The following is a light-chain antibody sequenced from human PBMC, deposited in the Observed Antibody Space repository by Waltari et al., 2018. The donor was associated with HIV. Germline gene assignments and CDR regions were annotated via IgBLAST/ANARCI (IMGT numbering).Light chain of an antibody. Sequence: QSALTQPASVSGSPGQSITIPCTGTSSDVGGYNYVPCDQQHPGKAPKLMIYDVSNRPSGVSNRFSGSKSGNTASLTISGLQAEDEADYYCSSYTSSSTVVFGGGTKLTVL. CDR3: SSYTSSSTVV. CDR1: SSDVGGYNY. CDR2: DVS. V-gene: IGLV2-14*03. J-gene: IGLJ2*01.